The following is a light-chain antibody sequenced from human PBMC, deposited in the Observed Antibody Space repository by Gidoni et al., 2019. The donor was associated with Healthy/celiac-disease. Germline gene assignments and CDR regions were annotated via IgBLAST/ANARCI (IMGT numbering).Light chain of an antibody. J-gene: IGKJ4*01. CDR1: QGIRND. Sequence: AIQMTQSPSSLSASVGDRVTITCRASQGIRNDLGWYQQKPGKAPKLLIYVASSLQSGVPSRFSGSGSGTDFTLTISSLQPEDFATYYCLQDYNYPLTFGGXTKVEIK. CDR3: LQDYNYPLT. CDR2: VAS. V-gene: IGKV1-6*01.